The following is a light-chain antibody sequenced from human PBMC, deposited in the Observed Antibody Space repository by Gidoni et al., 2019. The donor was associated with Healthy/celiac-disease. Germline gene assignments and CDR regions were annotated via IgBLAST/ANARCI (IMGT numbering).Light chain of an antibody. J-gene: IGKJ2*01. CDR2: DAS. V-gene: IGKV1-5*01. Sequence: DIQMTQSPSTLSASVGDRVTITCRDSQSISSWLAWYQQKPGKAPKLLIYDASSLESGVPSRFNGSGSGTEFTLTISSLQPDDFATYYCQQYNSYSPYTFGQGTKLEIK. CDR1: QSISSW. CDR3: QQYNSYSPYT.